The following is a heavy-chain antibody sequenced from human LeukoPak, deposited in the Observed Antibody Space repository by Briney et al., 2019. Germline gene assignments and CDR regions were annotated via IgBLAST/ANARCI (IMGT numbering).Heavy chain of an antibody. D-gene: IGHD1-14*01. CDR3: ATGEGIEHFQH. CDR2: ISYDGSNK. V-gene: IGHV3-30*03. Sequence: PGGNLRLSCAASGFTFSSYGMSWVRQAPGKGLEWVAVISYDGSNKYYADSVKGRFTISRDNSKNTLYLQMNSLRAEDTAVYYCATGEGIEHFQHWGQGTLVTVSS. CDR1: GFTFSSYG. J-gene: IGHJ1*01.